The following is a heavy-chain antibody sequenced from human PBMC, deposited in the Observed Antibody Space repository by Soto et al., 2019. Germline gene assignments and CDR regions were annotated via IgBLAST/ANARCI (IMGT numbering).Heavy chain of an antibody. D-gene: IGHD3-22*01. CDR1: GYTFTSYD. V-gene: IGHV1-8*01. Sequence: GASVKVSCKASGYTFTSYDINWVRQATGQGLEWMGWMNPNSGNTGYAQKFQGRVTMTRNTSISTAYMELSSLRSEDTAVYYCATLPEVVITTLGYYGMDVWGQGTTVTVSS. CDR3: ATLPEVVITTLGYYGMDV. CDR2: MNPNSGNT. J-gene: IGHJ6*02.